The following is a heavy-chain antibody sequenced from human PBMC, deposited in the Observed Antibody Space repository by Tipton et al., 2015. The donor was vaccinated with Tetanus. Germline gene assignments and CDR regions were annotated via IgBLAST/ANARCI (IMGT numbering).Heavy chain of an antibody. V-gene: IGHV4-39*01. Sequence: TLSLTCIVSGGSLFSGSFYWAWVRQAPGKGLEWIGNIYYNGNTFYLPSLKTRVTISADTSKNQFSLSLRSVTAADTAVYYCARQADNWFDPWGQGILVTVSS. CDR3: ARQADNWFDP. CDR1: GGSLFSGSFY. J-gene: IGHJ5*02. CDR2: IYYNGNT. D-gene: IGHD2-15*01.